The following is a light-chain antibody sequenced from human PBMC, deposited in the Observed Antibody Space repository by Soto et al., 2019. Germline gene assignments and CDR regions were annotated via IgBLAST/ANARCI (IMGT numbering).Light chain of an antibody. CDR1: QSISSF. CDR3: QQSYSTPRT. Sequence: DIQMTQSPSSLSASVGDRVTIACRASQSISSFLSWYQQKPGNAPKLLIYAASSLQSGVPSRFSGSGSGTDFTLTISSLQPEDFATYYCQQSYSTPRTFGQGTKLEIK. V-gene: IGKV1-39*01. CDR2: AAS. J-gene: IGKJ2*01.